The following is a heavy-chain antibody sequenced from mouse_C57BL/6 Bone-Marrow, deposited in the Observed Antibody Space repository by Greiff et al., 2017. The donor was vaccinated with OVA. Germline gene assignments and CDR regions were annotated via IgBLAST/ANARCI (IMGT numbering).Heavy chain of an antibody. J-gene: IGHJ4*01. V-gene: IGHV5-9-1*02. D-gene: IGHD1-1*01. Sequence: EVMLVESGEGLVKPGGSLKLSCAASGFTFSSYAMSWVRQTPEKRLEWVAYISSGGDYIYYADTVKGRITISRDNARNTLYLQMSRLKSEDTAMYYCTRVLDAMDYWGQGTSVTVSS. CDR3: TRVLDAMDY. CDR2: ISSGGDYI. CDR1: GFTFSSYA.